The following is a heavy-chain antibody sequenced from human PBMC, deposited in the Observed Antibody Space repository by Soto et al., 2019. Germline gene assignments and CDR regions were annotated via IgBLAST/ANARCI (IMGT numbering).Heavy chain of an antibody. CDR2: IYYSGST. CDR3: ARGRKKITMVRGVHYFDY. J-gene: IGHJ4*02. CDR1: GGSISSGGYY. Sequence: QVQLQESGPGLVKPSQTLSLTCTVSGGSISSGGYYWSWIRQHPGKGLEWIGYIYYSGSTYYNPSLKSRVTISVDTSKNQFSLKLSSVTAADTAVYYSARGRKKITMVRGVHYFDYWGQGTLVTVSS. D-gene: IGHD3-10*01. V-gene: IGHV4-31*03.